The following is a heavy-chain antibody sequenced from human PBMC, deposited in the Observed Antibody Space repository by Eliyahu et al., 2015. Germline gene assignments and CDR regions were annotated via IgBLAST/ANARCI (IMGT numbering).Heavy chain of an antibody. CDR3: ARQDSSGLDY. V-gene: IGHV4-39*01. CDR2: VSFIGGA. Sequence: QLQLQESGPGLVKPSETLSLTCTVSGGSISSSSYYWGWIRQPPGKGLEWIWGVSFIGGAHYHPSLKSRVTISVDTSKNQFSLKLSSVTAADTAVYYCARQDSSGLDYWGQGTLVTVSS. D-gene: IGHD6-19*01. J-gene: IGHJ4*02. CDR1: GGSISSSSYY.